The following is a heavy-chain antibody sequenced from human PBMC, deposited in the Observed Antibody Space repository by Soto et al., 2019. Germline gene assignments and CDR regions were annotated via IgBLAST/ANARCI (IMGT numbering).Heavy chain of an antibody. D-gene: IGHD1-26*01. CDR3: ARDRLGATGDY. V-gene: IGHV1-18*01. J-gene: IGHJ4*02. CDR2: ISAYNANT. Sequence: ASAMVSCKASGYTFTSYGISWVRQAPVQGLEWMGWISAYNANTNYAQKLQGRVTMTTDTSTSTSYMELRSLRSDDTAVYFCARDRLGATGDYWGQGTLVNVSS. CDR1: GYTFTSYG.